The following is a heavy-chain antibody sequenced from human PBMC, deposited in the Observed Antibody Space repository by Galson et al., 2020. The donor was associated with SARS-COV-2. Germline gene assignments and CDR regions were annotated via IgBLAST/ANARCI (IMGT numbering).Heavy chain of an antibody. CDR1: GDSVSSNSAA. D-gene: IGHD2-2*01. CDR2: TYYRSKWYN. Sequence: SQTLSLTCAISGDSVSSNSAAWNWIRQSPSRGLEWLGRTYYRSKWYNDYAVSVKSRITINPDTSKNQFSLQLNSVTPEDTAVYYCARESLQYCSSTSCYLFGPSKVYSNLDYWGQGTLVTVSS. J-gene: IGHJ4*02. V-gene: IGHV6-1*01. CDR3: ARESLQYCSSTSCYLFGPSKVYSNLDY.